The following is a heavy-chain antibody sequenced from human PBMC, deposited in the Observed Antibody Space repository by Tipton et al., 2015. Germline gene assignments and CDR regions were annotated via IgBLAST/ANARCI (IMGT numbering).Heavy chain of an antibody. D-gene: IGHD4-23*01. Sequence: TLSLTCAVSGYSISRGYSWAWIRQPPGKGLEWIGSVDHSGDSYSNPSLKSRVTISLDTSKTQFSLEMRSVTATDTAVYYCARARGRHGGLFDSWGQGTLVTVSS. CDR1: GYSISRGYS. V-gene: IGHV4-38-2*01. CDR3: ARARGRHGGLFDS. CDR2: VDHSGDS. J-gene: IGHJ4*02.